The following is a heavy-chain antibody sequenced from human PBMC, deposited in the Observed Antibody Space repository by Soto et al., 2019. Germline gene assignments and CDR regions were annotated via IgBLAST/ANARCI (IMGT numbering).Heavy chain of an antibody. J-gene: IGHJ3*01. CDR1: GDSISSPKW. V-gene: IGHV4-4*02. CDR2: MLHSGTT. CDR3: AYSPGWYRHDL. Sequence: QVQLQESGPGLVKPSGTLSLTCAVSGDSISSPKWWTWVRQPPGKGLEWIGDMLHSGTTNYNPSLKSRVTISVDKSKNPFSLNLSSVTAADTAVYYCAYSPGWYRHDLWGPGTLVIVSS. D-gene: IGHD6-19*01.